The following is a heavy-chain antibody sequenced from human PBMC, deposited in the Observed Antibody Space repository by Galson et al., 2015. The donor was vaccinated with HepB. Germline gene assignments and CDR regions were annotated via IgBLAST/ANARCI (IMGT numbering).Heavy chain of an antibody. D-gene: IGHD3-3*01. CDR2: INPNSGGT. V-gene: IGHV1-2*04. CDR1: GYTFTGYY. J-gene: IGHJ5*02. Sequence: SVKVSCKASGYTFTGYYMHWVRQAPGQGLEWMGWINPNSGGTNYAQKFQGWVTMTRDTSISTAYMELSRLRSDDTAVYYCARGDYDFWSGRRHWFDPWGLGTLVTVSS. CDR3: ARGDYDFWSGRRHWFDP.